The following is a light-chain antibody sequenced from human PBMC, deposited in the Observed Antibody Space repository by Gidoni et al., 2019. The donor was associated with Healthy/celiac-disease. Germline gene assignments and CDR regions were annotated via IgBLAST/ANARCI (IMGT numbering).Light chain of an antibody. CDR3: CSYAGSSTVV. V-gene: IGLV2-23*02. J-gene: IGLJ2*01. Sequence: QSALTQPASVSGSPGQSITISCTGTSSDVGSYTLVSWYQQHPGKAPNLMIYEVSKRPSGVSNRFSGSKSGNTASLTISGLQAEDEADYYCCSYAGSSTVVFGGGTKLTVL. CDR2: EVS. CDR1: SSDVGSYTL.